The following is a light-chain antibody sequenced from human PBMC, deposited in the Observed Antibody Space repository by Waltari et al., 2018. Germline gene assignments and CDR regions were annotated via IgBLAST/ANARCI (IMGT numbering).Light chain of an antibody. V-gene: IGKV3-11*01. Sequence: EIVLTQSPATLSLSPGARATLSCRASQSVDTYLAWYQHKPGQVPRLLIYDASNRATGILARFSGSGSGADFTLIISSLEPEDFAVYYCHQRSNWPLTFGGGTKVEIK. J-gene: IGKJ4*01. CDR3: HQRSNWPLT. CDR2: DAS. CDR1: QSVDTY.